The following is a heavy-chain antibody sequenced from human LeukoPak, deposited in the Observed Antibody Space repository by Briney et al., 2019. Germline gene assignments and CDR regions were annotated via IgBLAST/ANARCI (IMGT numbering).Heavy chain of an antibody. J-gene: IGHJ4*02. CDR2: ISSSGSTI. D-gene: IGHD1-1*01. CDR3: ARDPVANLGLDYFDY. CDR1: GLTFSDYY. Sequence: GGSLRLSCAASGLTFSDYYMSWIRQAPGKGLEWVSYISSSGSTIYYADSVKGRFTISRDNAKNSLYLQMNSLRAEDTAVYYCARDPVANLGLDYFDYWGQGTLVTVSS. V-gene: IGHV3-11*01.